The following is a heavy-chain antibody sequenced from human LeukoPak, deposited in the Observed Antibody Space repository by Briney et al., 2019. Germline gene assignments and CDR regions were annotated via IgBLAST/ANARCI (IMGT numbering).Heavy chain of an antibody. CDR3: ARENTYGSGTYYYGIDV. CDR2: ISTTSSYT. V-gene: IGHV3-11*05. J-gene: IGHJ6*02. CDR1: GFTFTTYY. Sequence: GGSLRLSCAAYGFTFTTYYMSWIRQAPGKGLEWVSYISTTSSYTNYADSVKGRFTISRDNAKNSVFLQMNSLRAEDTAVYYCARENTYGSGTYYYGIDVWGQGTTVTVSS. D-gene: IGHD3-10*01.